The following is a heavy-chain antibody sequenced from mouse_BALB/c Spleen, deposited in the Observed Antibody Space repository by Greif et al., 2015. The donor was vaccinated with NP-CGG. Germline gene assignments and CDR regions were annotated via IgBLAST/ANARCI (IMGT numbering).Heavy chain of an antibody. CDR1: GFTFSSYG. J-gene: IGHJ1*01. Sequence: DVMLVESGGDLVKPGGSLKLSCAASGFTFSSYGMSWVRQTPDKRLEWVATISRGGSYTYYPDSVKGRFTISRDNAKNTLYLQMSSLKSEDTAMYYCARRELGNWYFDVWGAGTTVTVSS. V-gene: IGHV5-6*02. CDR2: ISRGGSYT. CDR3: ARRELGNWYFDV. D-gene: IGHD4-1*01.